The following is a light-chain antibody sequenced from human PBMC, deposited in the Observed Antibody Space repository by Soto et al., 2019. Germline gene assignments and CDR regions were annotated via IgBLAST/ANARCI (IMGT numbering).Light chain of an antibody. CDR1: QSVSSSY. CDR2: DAS. CDR3: QQYNNWPRGT. Sequence: EIVLTQSPGTLSLSPGERATLSCRASQSVSSSYLAWYQQKPGQAPRLLIYDASTRATGIPARFSGSGSGTEFTLTISSLQSEDFAVYYCQQYNNWPRGTFGPGTKVDIK. J-gene: IGKJ3*01. V-gene: IGKV3-15*01.